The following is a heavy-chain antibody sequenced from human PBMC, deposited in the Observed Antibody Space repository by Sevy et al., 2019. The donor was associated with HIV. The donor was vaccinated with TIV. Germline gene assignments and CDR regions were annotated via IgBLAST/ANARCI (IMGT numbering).Heavy chain of an antibody. CDR1: GYTFTSYD. Sequence: ASVKVSCKASGYTFTSYDINWVRQATGQGLEWMGWMNPNSGNTGYAQKFQGRDTMTRNTSISTAYMELSSLRSEDTAVYYCARRRRFTSCWFDPWGQGTLVTVSS. J-gene: IGHJ5*02. CDR3: ARRRRFTSCWFDP. V-gene: IGHV1-8*01. CDR2: MNPNSGNT. D-gene: IGHD3-16*02.